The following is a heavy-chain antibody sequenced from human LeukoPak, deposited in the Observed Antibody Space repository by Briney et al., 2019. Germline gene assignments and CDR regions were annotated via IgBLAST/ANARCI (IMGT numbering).Heavy chain of an antibody. CDR1: GFPFSSYA. D-gene: IGHD2-2*01. Sequence: HTGGCLRLSCAASGFPFSSYAMRWVRQAPGRGVGWVSAISGSGGRTYYADSVKGRFTIHNDKSKNTLYLQMNSLRAKDTAVYYCAKDRVVVVPDESYFDYWGQGTLVTVSS. V-gene: IGHV3-23*01. J-gene: IGHJ4*02. CDR2: ISGSGGRT. CDR3: AKDRVVVVPDESYFDY.